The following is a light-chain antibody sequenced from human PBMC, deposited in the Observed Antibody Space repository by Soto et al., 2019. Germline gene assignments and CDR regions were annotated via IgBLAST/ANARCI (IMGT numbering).Light chain of an antibody. CDR2: DAS. CDR3: QQRYNWPPKYT. Sequence: EIVLTQSPATLSLSPGERATLSCRASQSLTSYLAWYQQKPGQAPRLLIYDASNRATGIPARFSGSGSGTDLTLTISSLEPEDFAVYYCQQRYNWPPKYTFGQGTKLEIK. J-gene: IGKJ2*01. CDR1: QSLTSY. V-gene: IGKV3-11*01.